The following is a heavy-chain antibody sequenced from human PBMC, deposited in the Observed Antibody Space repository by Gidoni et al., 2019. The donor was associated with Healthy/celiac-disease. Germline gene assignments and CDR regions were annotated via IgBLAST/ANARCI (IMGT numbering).Heavy chain of an antibody. CDR3: ATSRDNWNHYALDY. D-gene: IGHD1-20*01. CDR2: IWYDGSNK. CDR1: GCTFSSYG. Sequence: QVQLVESGGGVVQPGRSRRLSCAASGCTFSSYGMHWVRQAPGKGLEWVAVIWYDGSNKYYADSVKGRFTISRDNSKNTLYLQMNSLRAEDTAVYYCATSRDNWNHYALDYWGQGTLVTVSS. V-gene: IGHV3-33*01. J-gene: IGHJ4*02.